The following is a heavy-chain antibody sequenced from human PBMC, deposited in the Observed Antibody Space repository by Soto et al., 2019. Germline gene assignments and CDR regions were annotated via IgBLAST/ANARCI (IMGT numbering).Heavy chain of an antibody. CDR1: GYTFTNYY. Sequence: QVQLVQSGAEVQKPGASVKISCKASGYTFTNYYVQWVRQAPGQGLEWMGIINPSDSSATYAQKFRGRVTMTRDTSTSTVDMELSSLESEYTAVYYCARVQFGSGYRYAGDCWGQGTLVIVSS. CDR3: ARVQFGSGYRYAGDC. V-gene: IGHV1-46*01. J-gene: IGHJ4*02. CDR2: INPSDSSA. D-gene: IGHD5-18*01.